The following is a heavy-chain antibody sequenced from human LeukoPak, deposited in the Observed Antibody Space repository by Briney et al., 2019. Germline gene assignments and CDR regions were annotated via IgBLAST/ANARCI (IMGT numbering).Heavy chain of an antibody. CDR2: IGSNSKYI. D-gene: IGHD2-2*01. V-gene: IGHV3-21*01. CDR3: ARGPDIVVIPIVDDSFDI. CDR1: GFTFSSYS. Sequence: PGGSLSLSCAASGFTFSSYSLNWVRRAPGKGLEWVSSIGSNSKYIYYADSVKGRFTSSRDNAKNSLYLQMNSLRAEDTAVYYCARGPDIVVIPIVDDSFDIWGQGTMVTVSS. J-gene: IGHJ3*02.